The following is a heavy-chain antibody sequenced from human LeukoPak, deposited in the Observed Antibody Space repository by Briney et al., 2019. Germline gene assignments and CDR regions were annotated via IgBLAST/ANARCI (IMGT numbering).Heavy chain of an antibody. J-gene: IGHJ6*02. D-gene: IGHD4-17*01. Sequence: GGSLRLSCAASGFTFSSYYMNWVRQAPGKGLEWVSSISSSSSYTYYADSVKGRFTISRDNAKNSLYLQMSSLRAEDTAVYYCARARAAGDYQYYYYGMDVWGQGTTVTVSS. V-gene: IGHV3-21*01. CDR2: ISSSSSYT. CDR1: GFTFSSYY. CDR3: ARARAAGDYQYYYYGMDV.